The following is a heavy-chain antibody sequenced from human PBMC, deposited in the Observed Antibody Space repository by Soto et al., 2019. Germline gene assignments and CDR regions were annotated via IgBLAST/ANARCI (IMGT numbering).Heavy chain of an antibody. Sequence: PSEPLSLTCTVVGGSISSGGYYWSWIRQHPGKGLEWIGYIYYSGSTYYNPSLKSRVTISVDTSKNQFSLKLTSVTAADTAVYYCARGGYCSSTSCYSDYYGMDLWGQGTTVTVSS. J-gene: IGHJ6*02. CDR3: ARGGYCSSTSCYSDYYGMDL. CDR1: GGSISSGGYY. V-gene: IGHV4-31*03. D-gene: IGHD2-2*01. CDR2: IYYSGST.